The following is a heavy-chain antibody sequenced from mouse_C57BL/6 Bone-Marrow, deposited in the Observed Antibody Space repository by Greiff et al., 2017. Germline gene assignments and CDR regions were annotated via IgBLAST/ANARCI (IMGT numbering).Heavy chain of an antibody. D-gene: IGHD1-1*01. J-gene: IGHJ2*01. Sequence: QVQLPQPGAELVKPGASVKLSCKASGSPFTSYWMHWVKQRPGQGLEWIGMINPNSGSTNYNEKFKSKATLAVDKSSSTAYMQLSSLTSEDSAFYYCARVPSLYYYGSSYSYYFDYWGQGTTLTVSS. CDR2: INPNSGST. CDR3: ARVPSLYYYGSSYSYYFDY. CDR1: GSPFTSYW. V-gene: IGHV1-64*01.